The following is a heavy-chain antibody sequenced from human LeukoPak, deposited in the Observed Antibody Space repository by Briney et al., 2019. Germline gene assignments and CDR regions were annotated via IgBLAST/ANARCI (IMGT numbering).Heavy chain of an antibody. V-gene: IGHV1-18*01. CDR3: ARNYYDSSGYSFDY. CDR1: GYTFTSYG. D-gene: IGHD3-22*01. Sequence: ASVKDSCKASGYTFTSYGTSWVRPAPGQGLEWMGWISAYNGNTNYTQKLQGRVTMTTDTSTSTAYMELRSLRSDDTAVYYCARNYYDSSGYSFDYWGQGTLVTVS. J-gene: IGHJ4*02. CDR2: ISAYNGNT.